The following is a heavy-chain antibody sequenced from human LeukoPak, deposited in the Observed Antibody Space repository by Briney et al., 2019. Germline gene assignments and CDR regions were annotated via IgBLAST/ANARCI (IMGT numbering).Heavy chain of an antibody. CDR1: GGSISGYY. CDR3: AREYSSSSGRRAFDS. Sequence: SETLSLTCTVSGGSISGYYWSWIRQPPGKGLEWIGYIYYSGSTNYNPSLKSRLTVSIDTSENQFSLKLSSVTAADTAVYYCAREYSSSSGRRAFDSWGQGTVVTVSS. V-gene: IGHV4-59*08. J-gene: IGHJ3*02. CDR2: IYYSGST. D-gene: IGHD6-6*01.